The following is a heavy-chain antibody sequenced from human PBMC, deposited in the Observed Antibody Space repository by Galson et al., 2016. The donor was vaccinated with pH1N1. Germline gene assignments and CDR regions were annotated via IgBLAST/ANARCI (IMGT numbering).Heavy chain of an antibody. V-gene: IGHV4-61*02. D-gene: IGHD1-26*01. CDR2: VSGSGST. CDR3: ARRQVGGTGTFDS. Sequence: TLSLTCTVSGGSISSDSDYWNWIRQPAGKGLEWIGRVSGSGSTYYTASLKSRVTIYVDTSKNQFSLKLNSVTAADTAVYYCARRQVGGTGTFDSWGQGTLVTVSS. CDR1: GGSISSDSDY. J-gene: IGHJ4*02.